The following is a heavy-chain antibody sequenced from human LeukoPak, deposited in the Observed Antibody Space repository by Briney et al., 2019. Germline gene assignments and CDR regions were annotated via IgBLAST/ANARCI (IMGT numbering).Heavy chain of an antibody. V-gene: IGHV5-51*01. J-gene: IGHJ4*02. CDR3: ARQNDFRLDY. D-gene: IGHD3-3*01. Sequence: GASLKISCKGSGSTFSSYWIGWVRQLPGNGLEWMGIIYPGDSDTRYSPSLQGQVTISVDTSIGTAYLQWSSLKASDTAIYYCARQNDFRLDYWGQGTLVTVSS. CDR1: GSTFSSYW. CDR2: IYPGDSDT.